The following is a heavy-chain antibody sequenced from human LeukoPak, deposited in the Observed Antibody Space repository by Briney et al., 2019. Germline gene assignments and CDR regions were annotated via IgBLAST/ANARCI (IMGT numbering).Heavy chain of an antibody. J-gene: IGHJ6*02. V-gene: IGHV3-7*03. CDR3: ARGGGLDV. CDR2: INHNGNVN. Sequence: GGFLRLSCAASGFTFSSYWMNWARQAPGKGLEWVASINHNGNVNYYVDSVKGRFTISRDNAKNSLYLQMSNLRAEDTAVYFCARGGGLDVWGQGATVTVSS. CDR1: GFTFSSYW. D-gene: IGHD3-16*01.